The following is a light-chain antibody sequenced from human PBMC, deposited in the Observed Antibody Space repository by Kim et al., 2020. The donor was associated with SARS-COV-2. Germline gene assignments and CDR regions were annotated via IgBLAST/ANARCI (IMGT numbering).Light chain of an antibody. V-gene: IGLV3-9*01. Sequence: VALGQTGSITCGGNNIGTKNVRWFQQKPGQAPVLVIYRDRNRPSGIPERFSGSNSGNTATLTISRAQPGDEADYYCQVWDSSTGVFGGGTQLTVL. J-gene: IGLJ3*02. CDR1: NIGTKN. CDR3: QVWDSSTGV. CDR2: RDR.